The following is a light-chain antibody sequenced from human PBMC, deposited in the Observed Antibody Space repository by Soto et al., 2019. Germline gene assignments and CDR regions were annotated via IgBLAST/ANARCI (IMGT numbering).Light chain of an antibody. Sequence: EIVLTQSPGSLSLSPGERATLSCRASQSVDSSFFAWYQQKPGQAPRLLIYGASNRATGIPDRFSGSGSGTDFTLTISRLEPEDFAVDYCQQYVSSVTFGQRTKVEIK. V-gene: IGKV3-20*01. CDR1: QSVDSSF. CDR2: GAS. J-gene: IGKJ1*01. CDR3: QQYVSSVT.